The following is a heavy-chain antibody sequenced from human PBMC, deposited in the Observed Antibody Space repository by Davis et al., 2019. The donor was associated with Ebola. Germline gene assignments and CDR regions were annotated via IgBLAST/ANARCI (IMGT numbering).Heavy chain of an antibody. CDR2: INHSGST. J-gene: IGHJ4*02. Sequence: GSLRLSCAVYGGSFSGYYWSWIRQPPGKGLEWIGEINHSGSTNYNPSLKSRVTISVDTSKNQFSLKLSSVTAADTAVYYCARKRAIFGVAKYDYWGQGTLVTVSS. CDR1: GGSFSGYY. D-gene: IGHD3-3*01. CDR3: ARKRAIFGVAKYDY. V-gene: IGHV4-34*01.